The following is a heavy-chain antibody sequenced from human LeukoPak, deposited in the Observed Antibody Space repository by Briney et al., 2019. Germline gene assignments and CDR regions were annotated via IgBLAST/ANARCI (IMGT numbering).Heavy chain of an antibody. CDR2: VSQSGGA. D-gene: IGHD4-23*01. J-gene: IGHJ3*02. CDR1: GGSFSGYH. CDR3: AGSYGGNAVGPLDI. Sequence: PSETLSLTCAVSGGSFSGYHWTWIRQTPGKGLEWIGEVSQSGGASYNPSLKSRVTISVETSKNLSSLKLNSVTAADTAMYYFAGSYGGNAVGPLDIWGQGTTVIVSS. V-gene: IGHV4-34*01.